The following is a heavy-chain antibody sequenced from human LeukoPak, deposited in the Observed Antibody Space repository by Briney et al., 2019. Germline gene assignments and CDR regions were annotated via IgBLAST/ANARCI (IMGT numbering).Heavy chain of an antibody. Sequence: ASVNVSFTASGYTFTSYGISWVRQAPGQGLEWMGWISAYNGNTNYAQKLQGRVTMTTDTSTSTAYMELRSLRSDDTAVYYCARWAQYIAAPAWWGQGTLVTVSS. CDR1: GYTFTSYG. D-gene: IGHD6-6*01. J-gene: IGHJ4*02. V-gene: IGHV1-18*01. CDR2: ISAYNGNT. CDR3: ARWAQYIAAPAW.